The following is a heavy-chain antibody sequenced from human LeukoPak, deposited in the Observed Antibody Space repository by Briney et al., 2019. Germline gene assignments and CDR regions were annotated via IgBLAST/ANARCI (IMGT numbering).Heavy chain of an antibody. CDR3: ARDSGTTGEVKFDP. CDR2: IIPIFGTA. V-gene: IGHV1-69*13. Sequence: ASVKVSCKASGYTFTGYYMHWVRQAPGQGLEWMGGIIPIFGTANYAQKFQGRVTITADESTSTAYMELSSLRSEDTAVYYCARDSGTTGEVKFDPWGQGILVTVSS. D-gene: IGHD3-10*01. CDR1: GYTFTGYY. J-gene: IGHJ5*02.